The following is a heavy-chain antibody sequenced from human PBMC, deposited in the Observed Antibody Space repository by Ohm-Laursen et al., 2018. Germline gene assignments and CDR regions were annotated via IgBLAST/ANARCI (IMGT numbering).Heavy chain of an antibody. J-gene: IGHJ6*02. Sequence: SLRLSCAASGFTFDDYAMHWVRQAPGKGLEWVSGISWNSGSIGYADSVKGRFTISRGNAKNSLYLQMNSLRAEDTAVYYCARDIPYLYYGMDVWGQGTTVTVSS. CDR2: ISWNSGSI. D-gene: IGHD2-2*01. CDR3: ARDIPYLYYGMDV. CDR1: GFTFDDYA. V-gene: IGHV3-9*01.